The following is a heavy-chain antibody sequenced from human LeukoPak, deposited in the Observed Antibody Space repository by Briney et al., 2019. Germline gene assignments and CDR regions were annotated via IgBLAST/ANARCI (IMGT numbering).Heavy chain of an antibody. CDR3: VMVPTYYYYYYYMDV. CDR2: FDPEDGET. D-gene: IGHD3-10*01. V-gene: IGHV1-24*01. CDR1: GYTLTELS. J-gene: IGHJ6*03. Sequence: ASVKVSCKVSGYTLTELSMHWVRQAPGKGLEWMGGFDPEDGETIYAQKFQGRVTMTEDTSTDTAYMELSSLRSEDTAVYYCVMVPTYYYYYYYMDVWGKGTTVTVSS.